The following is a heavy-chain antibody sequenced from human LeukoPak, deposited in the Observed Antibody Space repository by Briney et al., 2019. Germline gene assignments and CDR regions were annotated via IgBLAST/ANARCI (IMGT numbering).Heavy chain of an antibody. V-gene: IGHV4-59*01. CDR2: IYYSGSTNYT. Sequence: PSETLSLTCTVSGGSISSYYWSWIRQPPGKGLGWIGYIYYSGSTNYTNYNPSLKSRVTISVDTSKNQFSLKLSSVTAADTAVYYCARDSTGSSWNDCWGQGTLVTVSS. J-gene: IGHJ4*02. CDR3: ARDSTGSSWNDC. CDR1: GGSISSYY. D-gene: IGHD6-13*01.